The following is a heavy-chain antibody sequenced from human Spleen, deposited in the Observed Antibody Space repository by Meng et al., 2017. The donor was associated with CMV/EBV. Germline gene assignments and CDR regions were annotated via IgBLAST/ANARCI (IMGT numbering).Heavy chain of an antibody. CDR1: GFTFSSYA. CDR2: ISGSGGST. CDR3: ARFTDCSSTSCYPNYFDY. J-gene: IGHJ4*02. Sequence: GESLKISCAASGFTFSSYAMSWVRQAPGKGLEWVSAISGSGGSTYYADSVKGRFTISRDNAKNSLYLQMNSLRAEDTAVYYCARFTDCSSTSCYPNYFDYWGQGTLVTVSS. V-gene: IGHV3-23*01. D-gene: IGHD2-2*01.